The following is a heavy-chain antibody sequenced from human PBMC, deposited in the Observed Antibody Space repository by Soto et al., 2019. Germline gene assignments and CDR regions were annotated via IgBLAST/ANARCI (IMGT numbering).Heavy chain of an antibody. J-gene: IGHJ5*02. V-gene: IGHV1-18*01. D-gene: IGHD6-19*01. Sequence: EASVKVSCKASGYTFNNYGISWVRQAPGQGLEWMGWISAYNGNTDYAQKFQGRVTMTADTSMSTAYMELTNLRYDDTAIYFCAGSREGLWLVGGTWVDPWGQGTLVTVSS. CDR2: ISAYNGNT. CDR1: GYTFNNYG. CDR3: AGSREGLWLVGGTWVDP.